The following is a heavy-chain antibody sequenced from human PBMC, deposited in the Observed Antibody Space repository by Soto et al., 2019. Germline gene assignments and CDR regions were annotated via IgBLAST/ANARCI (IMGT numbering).Heavy chain of an antibody. D-gene: IGHD3-16*01. CDR3: ARDYGAGGLIEVGI. J-gene: IGHJ3*02. CDR2: IYPAGTT. V-gene: IGHV3-53*01. CDR1: GFTVSSNY. Sequence: EVQLVESGGGLIQPGGSLRLSCEASGFTVSSNYMSWVRQAPGKGLEWVAGIYPAGTTYYADSVKGRFTISTVNSKSMLCIHMNSLAAEETAVYYCARDYGAGGLIEVGIWGQGSMVTVSS.